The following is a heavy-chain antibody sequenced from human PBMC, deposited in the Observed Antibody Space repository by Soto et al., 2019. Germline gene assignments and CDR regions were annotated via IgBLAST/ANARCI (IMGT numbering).Heavy chain of an antibody. CDR2: ISGSGGST. Sequence: GGSLRLSCAASGFTFSSYAMSWVRQAPGKGLEWVSAISGSGGSTYYADSVKGRFTISRDNSKNTLYLQMNSLRAEDTAVYYFVKDRDTSRSVFGYYYYGMGVWGQGTTVTVSS. V-gene: IGHV3-23*01. CDR1: GFTFSSYA. J-gene: IGHJ6*02. CDR3: VKDRDTSRSVFGYYYYGMGV. D-gene: IGHD2-2*01.